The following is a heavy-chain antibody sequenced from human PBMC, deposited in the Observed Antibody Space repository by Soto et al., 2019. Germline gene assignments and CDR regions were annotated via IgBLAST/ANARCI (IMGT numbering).Heavy chain of an antibody. J-gene: IGHJ6*02. CDR3: AKGRSYYYYYGVDV. CDR1: GFTVSSNY. Sequence: PGGSLRLSCAASGFTVSSNYMSWVRQAPGKGLEWVSVIYSGGSTYYADSVKGRFTISRDNSKSTLYLQMNSLRAEDTALYYCAKGRSYYYYYGVDVWGQGTTVTVSS. V-gene: IGHV3-53*01. CDR2: IYSGGST.